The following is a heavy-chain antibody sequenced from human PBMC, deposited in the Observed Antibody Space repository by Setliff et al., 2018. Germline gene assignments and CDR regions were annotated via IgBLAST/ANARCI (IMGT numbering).Heavy chain of an antibody. CDR3: ARDSNYDYRFDP. Sequence: ASVKVSCKASGYTFTDYYIQWLRQAPGQGLEWMGIINPSGGDTSYAQRFQGRVTVTRDTSTSTVYMELSSLRSEDTAVYYCARDSNYDYRFDPWGQGTLVTVSS. D-gene: IGHD3-16*01. V-gene: IGHV1-46*01. CDR1: GYTFTDYY. CDR2: INPSGGDT. J-gene: IGHJ5*02.